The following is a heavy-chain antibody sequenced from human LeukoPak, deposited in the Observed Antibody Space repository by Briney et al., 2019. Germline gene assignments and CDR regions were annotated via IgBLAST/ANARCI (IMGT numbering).Heavy chain of an antibody. CDR3: VREGSGTYHN. Sequence: GGSLRLSCAASGFTFNSYWMHWVRQAPVKGLVWVSRINSDGSSTSYADSVKGRFTISRDNAKNTLYLQMNSLRAEDTAMYYCVREGSGTYHNWGQGTLVTVSS. CDR2: INSDGSST. CDR1: GFTFNSYW. J-gene: IGHJ4*02. V-gene: IGHV3-74*01. D-gene: IGHD1-26*01.